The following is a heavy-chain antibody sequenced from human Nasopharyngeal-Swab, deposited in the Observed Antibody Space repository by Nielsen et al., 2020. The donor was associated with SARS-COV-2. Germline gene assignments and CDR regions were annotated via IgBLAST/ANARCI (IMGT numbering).Heavy chain of an antibody. D-gene: IGHD3/OR15-3a*01. Sequence: PGKALEWLALIDWDDDKCYSTSLKTRLTISKDTSKNQVVLTMTNMDPVDTATYYCARIPPLDYYFDYWGQGTLVTVSS. V-gene: IGHV2-70*01. CDR3: ARIPPLDYYFDY. CDR2: IDWDDDK. J-gene: IGHJ4*02.